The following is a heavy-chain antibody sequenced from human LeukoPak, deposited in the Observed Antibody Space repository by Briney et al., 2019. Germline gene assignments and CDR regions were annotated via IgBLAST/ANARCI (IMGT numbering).Heavy chain of an antibody. J-gene: IGHJ4*02. CDR3: ATEWYSSGWYGDY. CDR2: ISSNGGST. D-gene: IGHD6-19*01. V-gene: IGHV3-64*01. Sequence: GGSLRLSCAASGFTFSSYAMHWVRQAPGKGLEYVSAISSNGGSTYYANSVKGRFTISRDNSKNTLYLQMNSLRAEDTAVYYCATEWYSSGWYGDYWGQGTLVTVSS. CDR1: GFTFSSYA.